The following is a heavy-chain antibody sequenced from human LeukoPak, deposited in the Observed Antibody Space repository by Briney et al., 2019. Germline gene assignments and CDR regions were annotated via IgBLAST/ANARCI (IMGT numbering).Heavy chain of an antibody. CDR3: SRSSGWLSVY. Sequence: GGSLRLSCTASGFPFGDYLMSWFRQAPGKGLEWIGFIRRKLDGGTAEYAAAVKDRFTISRDDSTSIAYLQMNSLKTEDTAVYYCSRSSGWLSVYWGQGTLVTVSS. D-gene: IGHD6-19*01. V-gene: IGHV3-49*03. CDR2: IRRKLDGGTA. J-gene: IGHJ4*02. CDR1: GFPFGDYL.